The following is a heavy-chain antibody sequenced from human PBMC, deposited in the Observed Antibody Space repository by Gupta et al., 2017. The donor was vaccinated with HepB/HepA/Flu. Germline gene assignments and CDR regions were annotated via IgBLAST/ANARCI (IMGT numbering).Heavy chain of an antibody. V-gene: IGHV4-39*01. J-gene: IGHJ4*02. Sequence: QLQLQESGPGLVKPSETLSLTCTVSGGSISSSSYYWAWIRQPPGKGLEWIGSIYYSGNTYYNPSLKSRVTTSLDTSKTQFALMLSSVTAADTAVDDCARHSGGGYVWSFDYWGQGAWVTVSS. D-gene: IGHD2-8*02. CDR1: GGSISSSSYY. CDR2: IYYSGNT. CDR3: ARHSGGGYVWSFDY.